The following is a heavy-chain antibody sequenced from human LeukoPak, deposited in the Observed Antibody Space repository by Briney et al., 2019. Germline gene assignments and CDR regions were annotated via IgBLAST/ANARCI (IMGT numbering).Heavy chain of an antibody. V-gene: IGHV2-5*02. D-gene: IGHD3-9*01. CDR2: IYWDDDK. CDR1: GFSLSTSGVG. CDR3: SRLLRYFDCFDY. Sequence: SGPTLVKPTQTLTLTCTFSGFSLSTSGVGVGWIRQPPGKALEWLALIYWDDDKGYSPSLKSRLTITKDTSKNQVVLTMTNMDPVDTATYYCSRLLRYFDCFDYWGQGTLVTVSS. J-gene: IGHJ4*02.